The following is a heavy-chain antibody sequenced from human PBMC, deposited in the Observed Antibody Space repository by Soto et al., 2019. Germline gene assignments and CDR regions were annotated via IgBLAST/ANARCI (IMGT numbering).Heavy chain of an antibody. V-gene: IGHV1-8*01. CDR2: INPNSGNI. Sequence: ASVKISCKASGNTFTSYDINWVRQATGHGLEWMGWINPNSGNIGYAQKFQGRVTMTRDTAIRTAYMEVSRLRSDDTAVYYCARGRASGSYYLLEYWGEGTLVTVS. J-gene: IGHJ4*02. CDR1: GNTFTSYD. CDR3: ARGRASGSYYLLEY. D-gene: IGHD3-10*01.